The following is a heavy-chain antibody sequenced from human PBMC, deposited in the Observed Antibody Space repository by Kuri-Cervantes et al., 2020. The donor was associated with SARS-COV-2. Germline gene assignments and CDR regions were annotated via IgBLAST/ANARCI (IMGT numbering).Heavy chain of an antibody. CDR2: ISSSGSTI. CDR1: GFTFSDYY. Sequence: LSLTCAASGFTFSDYYMSWIRQAPGKGLEWVSYISSSGSTIYYADSVKGRFTISRDNAKNSLYLQMNSLRAEDTAVYYCARAATVTDFDYWGQGTLVTVSS. CDR3: ARAATVTDFDY. J-gene: IGHJ4*02. V-gene: IGHV3-11*01. D-gene: IGHD4-17*01.